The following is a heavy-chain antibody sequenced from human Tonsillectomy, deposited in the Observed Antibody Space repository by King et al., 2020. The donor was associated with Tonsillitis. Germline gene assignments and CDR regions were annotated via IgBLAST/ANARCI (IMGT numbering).Heavy chain of an antibody. CDR1: GYTFTGYD. Sequence: QLVQSGAEVKRPGTSVKVSCKASGYTFTGYDIHWVRQAPGQGLEWRGWINPNRGATNYAQKFQGGGTMTRDTSNTAYMGLRRLRSDDSAVYYCAREPHLRYFDWQPNTRPTYSLFDPWRQATLPTVSS. CDR2: INPNRGAT. V-gene: IGHV1-2*02. CDR3: AREPHLRYFDWQPNTRPTYSLFDP. J-gene: IGHJ5*02. D-gene: IGHD3-9*01.